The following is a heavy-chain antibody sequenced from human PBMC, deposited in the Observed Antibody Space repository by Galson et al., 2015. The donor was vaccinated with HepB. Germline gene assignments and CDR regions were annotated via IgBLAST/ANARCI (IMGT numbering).Heavy chain of an antibody. D-gene: IGHD5-24*01. V-gene: IGHV1-69*13. CDR1: GGTFSSYA. CDR3: ARGRFGDGYNMRFLSFDP. J-gene: IGHJ5*02. CDR2: IIPIFGTA. Sequence: SVKVSCKASGGTFSSYAISWVRQAPGQGLEWMGGIIPIFGTANYAQKFQGRVTITADESTSTAYMELSSLRSEDTAVYYCARGRFGDGYNMRFLSFDPWGQGTLVTVSS.